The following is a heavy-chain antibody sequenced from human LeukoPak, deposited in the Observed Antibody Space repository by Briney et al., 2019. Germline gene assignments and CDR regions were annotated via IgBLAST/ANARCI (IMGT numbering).Heavy chain of an antibody. D-gene: IGHD4-17*01. CDR1: GGSISSYY. V-gene: IGHV4-59*08. J-gene: IGHJ4*02. Sequence: SESLSLTCTVSGGSISSYYWSWIRQPPGKGLEWIGYIYYSGSTNHNPSLKSRVTISVDTSKNQFSLNLSSVTAADTAVYYCARQMSDYGPFDYWGQGTLVTVSS. CDR3: ARQMSDYGPFDY. CDR2: IYYSGST.